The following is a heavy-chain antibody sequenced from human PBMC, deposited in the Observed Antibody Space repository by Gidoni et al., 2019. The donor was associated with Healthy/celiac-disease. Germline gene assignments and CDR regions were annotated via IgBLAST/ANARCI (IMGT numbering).Heavy chain of an antibody. CDR3: ARDLSLAVAGWFDP. CDR2: ISSSSSYT. D-gene: IGHD6-19*01. V-gene: IGHV3-11*06. Sequence: QVQLVESGGGLVKPGGALRLSCAASGFTFSEYYMRWIRQAPGKGLEWVSYISSSSSYTNYADSVKGRFTISRDNAKNSLYLQMNSLRAEDTAVYYCARDLSLAVAGWFDPWGQGTLVTVSS. CDR1: GFTFSEYY. J-gene: IGHJ5*02.